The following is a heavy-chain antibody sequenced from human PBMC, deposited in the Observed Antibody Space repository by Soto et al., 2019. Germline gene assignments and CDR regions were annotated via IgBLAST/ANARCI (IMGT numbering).Heavy chain of an antibody. V-gene: IGHV3-23*01. CDR3: AKGPIAVAGYYFDY. CDR2: ISGSGSST. CDR1: GLTFSSYA. D-gene: IGHD6-19*01. Sequence: EVQLLESGGGLVQPGGSLRLSCAASGLTFSSYAMSWVRQAPGKGLEWVSGISGSGSSTYYADSVKGRFTISRDNSMNTLHLHLNSLRAEDTAVYYCAKGPIAVAGYYFDYWGQGSLVSVSS. J-gene: IGHJ4*02.